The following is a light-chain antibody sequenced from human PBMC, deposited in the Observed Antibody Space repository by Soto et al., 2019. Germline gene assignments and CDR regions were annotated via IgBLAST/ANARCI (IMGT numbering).Light chain of an antibody. J-gene: IGKJ2*01. CDR1: QSVSSSY. CDR2: GAS. Sequence: EIVLTQSPDTLSLSPGERATLSCRASQSVSSSYLAWYQQKPGQAPRLLIYGASSRATGIPDRFSGSGSGTDFTLTISRLEPEDFAGYYCQQYGNSPPYSFGQGTKLEIK. V-gene: IGKV3-20*01. CDR3: QQYGNSPPYS.